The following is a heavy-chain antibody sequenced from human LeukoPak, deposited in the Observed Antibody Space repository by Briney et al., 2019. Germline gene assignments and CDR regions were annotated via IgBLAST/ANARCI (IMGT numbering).Heavy chain of an antibody. CDR1: GFTFSSYG. CDR2: ISYDGSNK. V-gene: IGHV3-30*18. D-gene: IGHD3-3*01. Sequence: GGSLRLSCAASGFTFSSYGMHWVRQAPGKGLEWVAVISYDGSNKYYADSVKGRFTISRDNSKNTLYLQMNSLRAEDTAVYYCAKDHQDYDFWSGYSHWGQGTLVTVSS. CDR3: AKDHQDYDFWSGYSH. J-gene: IGHJ4*02.